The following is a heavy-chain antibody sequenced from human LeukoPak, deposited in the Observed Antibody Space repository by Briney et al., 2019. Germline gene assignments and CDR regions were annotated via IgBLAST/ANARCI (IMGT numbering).Heavy chain of an antibody. D-gene: IGHD5-18*01. Sequence: ASVRVSCKASGYTFTSYDIHWVRQATGQGLEWMGWMNPNSGNTGYAQKFQGRVTMTRNTSISTAYMELSSLRSEDTAVYYCARWSDSYGYGEWGQGTLVTVSS. J-gene: IGHJ4*02. CDR3: ARWSDSYGYGE. V-gene: IGHV1-8*01. CDR2: MNPNSGNT. CDR1: GYTFTSYD.